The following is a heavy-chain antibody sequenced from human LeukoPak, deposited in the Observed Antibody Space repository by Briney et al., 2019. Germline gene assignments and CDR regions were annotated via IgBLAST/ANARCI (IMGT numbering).Heavy chain of an antibody. CDR2: IIPILGIA. CDR1: GGTFSSYT. J-gene: IGHJ4*02. D-gene: IGHD2-2*01. CDR3: ARKVSTSDYDY. V-gene: IGHV1-69*02. Sequence: SVRVSCKASGGTFSSYTISWVRQAPGQGLEWMGRIIPILGIANYAQKFQGRVTITADKSTSTAYMELSSLRSEDTAVYYCARKVSTSDYDYWGQGTLVTVSS.